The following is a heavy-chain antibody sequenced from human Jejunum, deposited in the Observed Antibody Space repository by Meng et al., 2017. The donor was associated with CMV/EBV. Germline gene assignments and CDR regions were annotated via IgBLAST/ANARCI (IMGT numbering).Heavy chain of an antibody. Sequence: GGSFSGYYWRWIRQSPGQGLEWSGQIKHSESASYNPSLRRRVTISEDTSKNQFSLRLTSVTAADTAIYYCARKYCGSSNCYPFDYWGQGELVTVSS. V-gene: IGHV4-34*01. CDR1: GGSFSGYY. D-gene: IGHD2-2*01. CDR3: ARKYCGSSNCYPFDY. J-gene: IGHJ4*02. CDR2: IKHSESA.